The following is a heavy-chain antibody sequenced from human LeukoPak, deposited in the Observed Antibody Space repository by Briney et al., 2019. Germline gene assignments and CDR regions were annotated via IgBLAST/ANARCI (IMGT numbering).Heavy chain of an antibody. V-gene: IGHV3-9*01. Sequence: GGSLRLSCAASGFTFDDYAMHWVRQAPGKGLEWVSGISWNSGSIGYADSVKGRFTISRDNAKNSLYLQMNSLRAKDTALYYCAKDRRWLQLGYYFDYWGQGTLVTVSS. D-gene: IGHD5-24*01. CDR1: GFTFDDYA. J-gene: IGHJ4*02. CDR2: ISWNSGSI. CDR3: AKDRRWLQLGYYFDY.